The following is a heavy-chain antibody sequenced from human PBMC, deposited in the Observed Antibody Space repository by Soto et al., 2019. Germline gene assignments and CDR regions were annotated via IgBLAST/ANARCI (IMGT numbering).Heavy chain of an antibody. V-gene: IGHV3-48*03. J-gene: IGHJ4*02. CDR1: GMTVNNHE. Sequence: HPGGSLRLSCTASGMTVNNHEMNWIRQAPGKGLEWLSYIGSSDSNTYYAESVRGRFTASRDNAENSVHLQMNSLRAEDTAVYYCARATPHCGGHCLEYRGQRTLATVSS. D-gene: IGHD2-21*02. CDR2: IGSSDSNT. CDR3: ARATPHCGGHCLEY.